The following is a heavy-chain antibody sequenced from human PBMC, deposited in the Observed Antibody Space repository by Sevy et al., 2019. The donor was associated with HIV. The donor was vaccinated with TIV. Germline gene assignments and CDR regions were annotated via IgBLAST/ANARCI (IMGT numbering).Heavy chain of an antibody. J-gene: IGHJ4*02. CDR1: GFTFSTYL. Sequence: GGSLRLSCGASGFTFSTYLMHWVRQAPGKGLVWVARIYRDGSSIRYADFVKGRFTISRANAKDTMYLHMNSLRAEDMDVYYYARESQYSDRGGSYTPFDYWGQGILVTVSS. CDR3: ARESQYSDRGGSYTPFDY. D-gene: IGHD3-22*01. V-gene: IGHV3-74*01. CDR2: IYRDGSSI.